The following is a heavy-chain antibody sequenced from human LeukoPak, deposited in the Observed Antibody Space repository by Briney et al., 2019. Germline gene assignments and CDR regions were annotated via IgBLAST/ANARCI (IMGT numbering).Heavy chain of an antibody. CDR1: GDSISGYF. D-gene: IGHD2-15*01. J-gene: IGHJ4*02. CDR3: ARAPSGCGGTCAFDS. Sequence: SETLSLTCTVSGDSISGYFWSWIRQPAGKGLEWIGRMHADGDCNYNPSPKSRITLSFDPPENQFSLTLTSVPAADTAVYFCARAPSGCGGTCAFDSWGQGTLVTVSS. V-gene: IGHV4-4*07. CDR2: MHADGDC.